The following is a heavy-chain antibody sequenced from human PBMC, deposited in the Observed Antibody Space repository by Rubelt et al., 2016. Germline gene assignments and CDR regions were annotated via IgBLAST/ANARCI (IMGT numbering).Heavy chain of an antibody. CDR2: ISYDGSNK. V-gene: IGHV3-30*18. CDR3: AKDPWHPRVGSGSYRDTKNYYYYYGMDV. CDR1: GFTFSSYG. D-gene: IGHD3-10*01. Sequence: GFTFSSYGMHWVRQAPGKGLEWVAVISYDGSNKYYADSVKGRFTIARDNSKNMLYLQMNSLRAEDTAVYYCAKDPWHPRVGSGSYRDTKNYYYYYGMDVWGQGTTVTVSS. J-gene: IGHJ6*02.